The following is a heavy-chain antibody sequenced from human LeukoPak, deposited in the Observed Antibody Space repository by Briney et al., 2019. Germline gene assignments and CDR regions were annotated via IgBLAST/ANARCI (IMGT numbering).Heavy chain of an antibody. CDR1: GGSISSYY. V-gene: IGHV4-59*01. Sequence: SETLSLTCTVSGGSISSYYWSWIRQPPGKGLEWIGYIYYSGSTNYNPSLKSRVTISLDTSKNQFSLKLSSVTAADTAVYYCARVAPPNPTVTTPDGALDYWGQGTLVTVSS. J-gene: IGHJ4*02. D-gene: IGHD4-17*01. CDR3: ARVAPPNPTVTTPDGALDY. CDR2: IYYSGST.